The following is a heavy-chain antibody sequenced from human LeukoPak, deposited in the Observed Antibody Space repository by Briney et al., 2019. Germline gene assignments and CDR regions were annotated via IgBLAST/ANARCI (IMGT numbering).Heavy chain of an antibody. CDR2: INPSSGGT. CDR1: GYTFTGYY. Sequence: ASVKVSCKASGYTFTGYYMHWVRQAPGQGLEWMGWINPSSGGTNYAQKFQGRVTMTRDTSISTAYMELSRLRSDDTAVYYCARSRHPGYFDYWGQGTLVTVSS. V-gene: IGHV1-2*02. J-gene: IGHJ4*02. CDR3: ARSRHPGYFDY.